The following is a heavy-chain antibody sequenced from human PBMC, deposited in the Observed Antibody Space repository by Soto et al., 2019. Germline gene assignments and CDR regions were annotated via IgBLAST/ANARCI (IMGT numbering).Heavy chain of an antibody. CDR3: ARDLPGTRSYYDILTGYSPLDAFDI. V-gene: IGHV1-18*01. CDR1: GYTFTSYG. Sequence: ASVKVSCKASGYTFTSYGISWVRQAPGQGLEWMGWISAYNGNTNYAQKLQGRVTMTTDTSTSTAYMELRSLRSDDTAVYYCARDLPGTRSYYDILTGYSPLDAFDIWGQGTMVTVSS. J-gene: IGHJ3*02. CDR2: ISAYNGNT. D-gene: IGHD3-9*01.